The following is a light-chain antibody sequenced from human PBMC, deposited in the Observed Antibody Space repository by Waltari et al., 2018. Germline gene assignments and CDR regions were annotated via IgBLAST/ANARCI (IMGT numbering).Light chain of an antibody. J-gene: IGLJ2*01. CDR3: SSYTSSGTVI. CDR2: AVS. Sequence: QSALTQPASVSGSPGQSITISCTGTGSDVGSYVYVSWYQQHPGKGPNLMIFAVSNPASGVSNRFSGSKSGNTASLTISGLQAEDEADYYCSSYTSSGTVIFGGGTKLTVL. CDR1: GSDVGSYVY. V-gene: IGLV2-14*03.